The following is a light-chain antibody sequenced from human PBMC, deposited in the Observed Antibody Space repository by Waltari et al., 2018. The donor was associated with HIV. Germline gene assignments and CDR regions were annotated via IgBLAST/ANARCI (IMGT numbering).Light chain of an antibody. CDR1: SSDVGSYNR. V-gene: IGLV2-18*01. J-gene: IGLJ2*01. Sequence: QSALTQPPSVSGSPGQSVSISCTGRSSDVGSYNRVSWYQQPPGTAPKLIIYEVNNRPSGVPDRFSGSQSGNTASLTISGLQAEDEADYYCSLYTGTTNVLFGGGTKLTAL. CDR3: SLYTGTTNVL. CDR2: EVN.